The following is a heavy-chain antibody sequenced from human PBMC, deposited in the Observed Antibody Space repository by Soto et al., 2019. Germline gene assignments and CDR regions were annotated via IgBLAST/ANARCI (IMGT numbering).Heavy chain of an antibody. CDR1: GVTFDDYA. Sequence: PGGSLRLSCAASGVTFDDYAMHWVRQAPGKGLEWVSGISWNSGSIGYADSVKGRFTISRDNAKNSLYLQMNSLRAEDTALYYCAKDKGQWLASKGFDIWGQGTMVTVSS. J-gene: IGHJ3*02. CDR2: ISWNSGSI. CDR3: AKDKGQWLASKGFDI. V-gene: IGHV3-9*01. D-gene: IGHD6-19*01.